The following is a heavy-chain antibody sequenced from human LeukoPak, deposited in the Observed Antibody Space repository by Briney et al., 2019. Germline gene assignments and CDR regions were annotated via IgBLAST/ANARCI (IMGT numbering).Heavy chain of an antibody. J-gene: IGHJ4*02. CDR3: ARWNGYSSSWYFKAVDY. CDR2: TSAYNGNT. V-gene: IGHV1-18*01. CDR1: GYTFTSYG. D-gene: IGHD6-13*01. Sequence: GASVKVSCKASGYTFTSYGISWVRQAPGQGLEWMGWTSAYNGNTNYAQKLQGRVTMTTDTSTSTAYMELRSLRSDDTAVYYCARWNGYSSSWYFKAVDYWGQGTLVTVSS.